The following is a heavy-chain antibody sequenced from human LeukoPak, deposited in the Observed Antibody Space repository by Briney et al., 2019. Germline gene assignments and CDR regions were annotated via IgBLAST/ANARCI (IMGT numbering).Heavy chain of an antibody. V-gene: IGHV3-21*01. J-gene: IGHJ3*02. CDR2: ISRSSSYI. D-gene: IGHD2-15*01. CDR3: ARERGYCSGGSCYKGKGAFDI. CDR1: GFTFSSYS. Sequence: GGSLRLSCAASGFTFSSYSMNWVRQAPGKGLEWVSSISRSSSYIYYADSVKGRFTISRDNAKNSLYLQMNSLRAEDTAVYYCARERGYCSGGSCYKGKGAFDIWGQGTMVTVSS.